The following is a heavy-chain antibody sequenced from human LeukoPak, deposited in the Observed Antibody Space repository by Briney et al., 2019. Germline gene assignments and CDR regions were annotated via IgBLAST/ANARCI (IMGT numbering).Heavy chain of an antibody. Sequence: GGSLRLSCAASGFTCSSYWMHWVRQAPGKGLVWVSRINSDGSSTSYADSVKGRFTISRDNAKNTLYLQMNSLRAEDTAVYYCARVDNRAYYYYDSSGYLDYWGQGTLVTVSS. V-gene: IGHV3-74*01. CDR3: ARVDNRAYYYYDSSGYLDY. J-gene: IGHJ4*02. CDR1: GFTCSSYW. D-gene: IGHD3-22*01. CDR2: INSDGSST.